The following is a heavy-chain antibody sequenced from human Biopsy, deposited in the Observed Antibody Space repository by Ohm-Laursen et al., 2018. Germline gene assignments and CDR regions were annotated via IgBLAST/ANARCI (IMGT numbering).Heavy chain of an antibody. J-gene: IGHJ6*02. V-gene: IGHV1-2*02. CDR3: ARDMTVTARPYYYSGVDV. CDR2: INPKSGVA. Sequence: ASVKVSCKASEYSVTDYFIHWVRHAPGQGFEWMGWINPKSGVANHAQNFQGRVSMTRDTSIHTVYLELNSLRSDDTAVYYCARDMTVTARPYYYSGVDVWGRETRVTVSS. D-gene: IGHD4-17*01. CDR1: EYSVTDYF.